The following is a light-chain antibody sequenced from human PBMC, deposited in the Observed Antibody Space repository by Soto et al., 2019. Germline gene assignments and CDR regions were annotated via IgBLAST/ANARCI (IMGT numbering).Light chain of an antibody. V-gene: IGKV3-15*01. CDR1: QSVGSD. CDR2: GAS. CDR3: QQYYNWPWT. J-gene: IGKJ1*01. Sequence: EIVMTQSPATLSVSPLERFTLSFRSSQSVGSDLAWYQQNPGQAPRLLIHGASTRATGIPARFSGSGSGTEFTLTISGLQSEDFAVYYCQQYYNWPWTFGQGTKVDIK.